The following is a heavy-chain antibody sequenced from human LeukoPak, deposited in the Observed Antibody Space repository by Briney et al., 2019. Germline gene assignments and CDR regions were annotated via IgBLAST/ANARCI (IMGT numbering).Heavy chain of an antibody. CDR2: IKQDGSEK. V-gene: IGHV3-7*01. Sequence: GGSLRLSCAASGFTFSSYEMNWVRQAPGKGLEWVANIKQDGSEKYYVDSVKGRFTISRDNAKNSLYLQMNSLRAEDTAVYYCARDRNYYGSGSYTAVFDYWGQGTLVTVSS. CDR3: ARDRNYYGSGSYTAVFDY. CDR1: GFTFSSYE. J-gene: IGHJ4*02. D-gene: IGHD3-10*01.